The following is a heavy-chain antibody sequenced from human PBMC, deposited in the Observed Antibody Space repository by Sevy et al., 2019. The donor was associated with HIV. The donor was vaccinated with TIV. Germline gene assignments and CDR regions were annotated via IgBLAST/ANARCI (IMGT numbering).Heavy chain of an antibody. CDR3: ARDREYYYDSSGYYYAAAFDI. D-gene: IGHD3-22*01. J-gene: IGHJ3*02. Sequence: ASVKVSCKASGYTFTGYYMHWVRQAPGQGLEWMGWINPNSGGTNYAQKFQGRVTMTRDTSISTAYMELSRLGSDDTAVYYCARDREYYYDSSGYYYAAAFDIWGQGTMVTVSS. CDR1: GYTFTGYY. V-gene: IGHV1-2*02. CDR2: INPNSGGT.